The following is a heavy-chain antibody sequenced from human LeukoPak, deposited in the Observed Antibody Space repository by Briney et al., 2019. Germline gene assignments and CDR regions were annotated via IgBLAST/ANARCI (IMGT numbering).Heavy chain of an antibody. V-gene: IGHV4-39*01. CDR1: GCSISSSSYY. CDR2: IYYSGST. Sequence: SETLSLTCTVSGCSISSSSYYWGWIRQPPGKGLEWIASIYYSGSTYYNPSLRSRVTISVDTTKNKFSLKLSSVTAAATAVYYCARQRGGYDPYFDYWGQGTLVTVSS. CDR3: ARQRGGYDPYFDY. J-gene: IGHJ4*02. D-gene: IGHD5-12*01.